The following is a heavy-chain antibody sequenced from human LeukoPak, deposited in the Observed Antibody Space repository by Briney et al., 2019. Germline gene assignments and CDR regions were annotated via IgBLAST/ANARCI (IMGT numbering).Heavy chain of an antibody. V-gene: IGHV3-30*02. J-gene: IGHJ4*02. CDR3: VKDNPLDY. D-gene: IGHD1-14*01. Sequence: GGSLRLSCAASGFTFSNCGMLWVRQAPGKGLDWVAFIRYDGNNKLYADSVKGRFTISRDNSKNTLYLHINSLRAEDTAVYYCVKDNPLDYWGQGTLVIVSS. CDR2: IRYDGNNK. CDR1: GFTFSNCG.